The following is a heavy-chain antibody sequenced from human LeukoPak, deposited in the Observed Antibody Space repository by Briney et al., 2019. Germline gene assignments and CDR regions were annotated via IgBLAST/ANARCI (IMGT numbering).Heavy chain of an antibody. V-gene: IGHV1-18*01. CDR1: GYTFTSYG. CDR2: ISAYNGNT. J-gene: IGHJ6*03. D-gene: IGHD3-3*01. CDR3: ARVDDFWSGFYYYYYMDV. Sequence: ASVKVSCKASGYTFTSYGISWVRQAPGQGLERMGWISAYNGNTNYAQKLQGRVTMTTDTSTSTAYMELRSLRSDDTAVYYCARVDDFWSGFYYYYYMDVWGKGTTVTVSS.